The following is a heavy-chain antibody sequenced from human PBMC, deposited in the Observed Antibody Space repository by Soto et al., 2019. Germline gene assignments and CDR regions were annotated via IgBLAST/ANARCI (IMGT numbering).Heavy chain of an antibody. D-gene: IGHD6-19*01. CDR2: IYYSGST. CDR3: AIAVADPEYFQH. CDR1: GGSISSGGYY. Sequence: SETPSLTCTVSGGSISSGGYYWSWIHQHPGKGLEWIGYIYYSGSTYYNPSLKSRVTISVDTSKNQFSLKLSSVTAADTAVYYCAIAVADPEYFQHWGQGTLVTVSS. J-gene: IGHJ1*01. V-gene: IGHV4-31*03.